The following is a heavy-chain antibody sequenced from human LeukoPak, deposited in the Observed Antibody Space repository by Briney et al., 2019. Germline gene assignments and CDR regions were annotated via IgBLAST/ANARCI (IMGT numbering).Heavy chain of an antibody. D-gene: IGHD5-12*01. CDR1: GFTFSSYA. J-gene: IGHJ4*02. V-gene: IGHV3-30*04. Sequence: GGSLRLSCAASGFTFSSYAMHWVRQAPGKGLGWVAVISYDVSINYYADSVKGRFTISRDNSKNTLFLQMTSLRAEDTAVYYCARGGMYGYSGYDYFDHWGQGTLVTVSS. CDR2: ISYDVSIN. CDR3: ARGGMYGYSGYDYFDH.